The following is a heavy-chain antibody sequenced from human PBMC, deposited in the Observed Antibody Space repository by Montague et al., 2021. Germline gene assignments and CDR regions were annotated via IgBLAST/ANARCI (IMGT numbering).Heavy chain of an antibody. D-gene: IGHD3-10*01. CDR2: MFYGGAT. CDR1: SGSIFHAH. CDR3: AKQDYFVSGTYYKGFDP. V-gene: IGHV4-59*04. Sequence: SETRSLTCTVSSGSIFHAHWSWVRQPPGKGLEWLGSMFYGGATSNNPSLKSRVTMSIDTSTNQFSLKLSFVTAADTAVYYCAKQDYFVSGTYYKGFDPWGQGILVTVSS. J-gene: IGHJ5*02.